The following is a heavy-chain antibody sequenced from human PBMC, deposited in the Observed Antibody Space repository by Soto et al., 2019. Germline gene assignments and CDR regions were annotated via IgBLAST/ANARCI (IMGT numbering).Heavy chain of an antibody. D-gene: IGHD2-21*02. CDR2: IYHSGST. CDR1: GGSSQIGAYT. V-gene: IGHV4-30-2*01. J-gene: IGHJ4*02. CDR3: ARVGACGGDCNDY. Sequence: GGSSQIGAYTWSWIRRPPGKGLEWIGYIYHSGSTYYNPSLKSRVTMSVDRSKNEFSLRLSSVTAADTAVYFCARVGACGGDCNDYWGQGTLVTVSS.